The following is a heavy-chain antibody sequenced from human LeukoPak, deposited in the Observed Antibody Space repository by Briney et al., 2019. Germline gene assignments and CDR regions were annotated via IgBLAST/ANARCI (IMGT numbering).Heavy chain of an antibody. CDR1: GFAFSSYA. Sequence: GGSLRLSCAASGFAFSSYAMSRVRQAPGKGLEWVSAISGSGGSTYYADSVKGRFTISRDNSKNTLYLQMNSLRAEDTAVYYCAKASGSYDILTGYSYFDYWGQGTLVTVSS. J-gene: IGHJ4*02. CDR2: ISGSGGST. CDR3: AKASGSYDILTGYSYFDY. D-gene: IGHD3-9*01. V-gene: IGHV3-23*01.